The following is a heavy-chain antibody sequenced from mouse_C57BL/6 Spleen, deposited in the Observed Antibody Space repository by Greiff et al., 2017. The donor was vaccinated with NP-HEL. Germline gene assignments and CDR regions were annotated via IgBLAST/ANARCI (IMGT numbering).Heavy chain of an antibody. CDR3: TRMGYSNYVWYFDV. CDR1: GYTFTDYE. J-gene: IGHJ1*03. D-gene: IGHD2-5*01. CDR2: IDPETGGT. Sequence: QVQLQQSGAELVRPGASVTLSCKASGYTFTDYEMHWVKQTPVHGLEWIGAIDPETGGTAYNQKFKGKAILTADKSSSTAYMELRSLTSEDSAVYYCTRMGYSNYVWYFDVWGTGTTVTVSS. V-gene: IGHV1-15*01.